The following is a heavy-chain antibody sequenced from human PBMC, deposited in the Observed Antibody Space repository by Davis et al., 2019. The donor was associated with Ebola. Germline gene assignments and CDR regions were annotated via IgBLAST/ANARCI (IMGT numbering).Heavy chain of an antibody. Sequence: ETLSLTCTVSGGSISSYYWSWIRQPPGKGLEWIGYIYYSGSTNYNPSLKSRVTISVDTSKNQFSLKLSSVTAADTAVYYCARHTRYCSSTSCYWTFDYWGQGTLVTVSS. V-gene: IGHV4-59*08. CDR1: GGSISSYY. CDR3: ARHTRYCSSTSCYWTFDY. D-gene: IGHD2-2*01. J-gene: IGHJ4*02. CDR2: IYYSGST.